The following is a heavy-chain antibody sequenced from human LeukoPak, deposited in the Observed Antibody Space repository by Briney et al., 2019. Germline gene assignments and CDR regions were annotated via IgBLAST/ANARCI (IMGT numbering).Heavy chain of an antibody. Sequence: SETLSLTCTVSGGSINSGDYYWSWIRQPAGKGLEWIGRIYTSGSTNYNPSLKSRVTMSVDTSKNQFSLKLSSVTAADTAVYYCARWYYDFWSANYPGGYMDVWGKGTTVTVSS. CDR3: ARWYYDFWSANYPGGYMDV. CDR2: IYTSGST. V-gene: IGHV4-61*02. J-gene: IGHJ6*03. CDR1: GGSINSGDYY. D-gene: IGHD3-3*01.